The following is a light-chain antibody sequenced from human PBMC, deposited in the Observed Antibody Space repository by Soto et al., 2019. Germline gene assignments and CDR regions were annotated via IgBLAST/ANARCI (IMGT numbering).Light chain of an antibody. CDR2: GAS. J-gene: IGKJ4*01. CDR3: QQYGTSPT. V-gene: IGKV3-20*01. CDR1: HSVSGNY. Sequence: EIVLTQSPGTLSLSPGERATLFCRASHSVSGNYLAWYQQKPGQTPRLLIYGASSRATGIPDRFRGSGSGTDFTLTISRLEPEDFVVYYCQQYGTSPTFGGGTKVEIK.